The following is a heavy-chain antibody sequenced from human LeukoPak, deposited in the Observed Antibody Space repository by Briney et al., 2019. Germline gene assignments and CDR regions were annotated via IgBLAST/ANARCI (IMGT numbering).Heavy chain of an antibody. CDR2: INAGNGNT. CDR3: ARGAFVVVTASLGY. CDR1: RYTSSAYA. V-gene: IGHV1-3*01. Sequence: GTAKVSCNVSRYTSSAYAMHSVPQSAGHRLEAMRRINAGNGNTKYSQKFQGRVTITRDTSASTAYMELSSLRSEDTAVYYCARGAFVVVTASLGYWGQGTLVTVSS. J-gene: IGHJ4*02. D-gene: IGHD2-21*02.